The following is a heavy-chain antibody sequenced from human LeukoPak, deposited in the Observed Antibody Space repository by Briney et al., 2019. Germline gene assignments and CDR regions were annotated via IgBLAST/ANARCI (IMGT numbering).Heavy chain of an antibody. V-gene: IGHV3-7*03. CDR2: IKQDGSEK. J-gene: IGHJ4*02. D-gene: IGHD5-24*01. CDR3: ARHNNGYTY. CDR1: GFSISTYY. Sequence: PGGSLRLSCAASGFSISTYYMSWVRQAPGKGLEWVANIKQDGSEKYYGDSVKGRFTISRDNAKNSLYLQRNSLRVDDTAMYYCARHNNGYTYWGQGTLVTVSS.